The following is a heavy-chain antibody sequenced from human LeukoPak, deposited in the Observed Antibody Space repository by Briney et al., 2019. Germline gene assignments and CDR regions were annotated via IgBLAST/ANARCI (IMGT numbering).Heavy chain of an antibody. CDR3: ARVIARGGYDAFDI. D-gene: IGHD3-10*01. V-gene: IGHV1-2*02. CDR2: INPNSGGT. J-gene: IGHJ3*02. Sequence: GAAVQVSCKASGYTFTGYYMHWVRQAPGQGLEWMGWINPNSGGTNYAQKFQGRVTMTRNTSISTVDMELSRLRSDDTAVYYCARVIARGGYDAFDIWGQGTMV. CDR1: GYTFTGYY.